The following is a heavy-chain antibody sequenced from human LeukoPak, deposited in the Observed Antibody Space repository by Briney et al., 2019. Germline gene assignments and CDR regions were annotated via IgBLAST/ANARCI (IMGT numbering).Heavy chain of an antibody. CDR3: ARELMWEYQLLSSTRYYYYYGMDV. CDR2: IKQDGSEK. V-gene: IGHV3-7*01. J-gene: IGHJ6*02. CDR1: GFTFNDYW. D-gene: IGHD2-2*01. Sequence: GGSLRLSCAASGFTFNDYWMSWVRQAPGKGLEWVANIKQDGSEKYYVDSVKGRFTISRDNARNSLYLQMNSLSAEDTAVYYCARELMWEYQLLSSTRYYYYYGMDVWGQGTTVTVSS.